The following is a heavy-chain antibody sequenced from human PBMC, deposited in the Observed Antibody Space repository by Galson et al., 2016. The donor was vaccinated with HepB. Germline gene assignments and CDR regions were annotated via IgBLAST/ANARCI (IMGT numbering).Heavy chain of an antibody. CDR1: GLDFRRYW. J-gene: IGHJ2*01. CDR3: TRETRWYFDL. CDR2: IHADGTAT. Sequence: SLRLSCAVSGLDFRRYWMHWVRQTPGKGLVWVSRIHADGTATGYADSVKGRFTISSDDAKNTRYLQMNTLIVEDTAVYYWTRETRWYFDLWGRGTLLTVAS. V-gene: IGHV3-74*01.